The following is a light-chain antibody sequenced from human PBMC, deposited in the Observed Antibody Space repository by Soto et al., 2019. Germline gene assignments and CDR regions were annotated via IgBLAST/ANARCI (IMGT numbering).Light chain of an antibody. V-gene: IGLV2-11*01. CDR3: CSYAGTYTR. CDR2: DVN. Sequence: QSALTQPRSVSGSPGQSVTISCTGTSSDVGGYNYVSWYQQHPGKAPKLMIYDVNKRPSGVPDRFSSSKSCNTASITISEAQAEDEDDYYCCSYAGTYTRFGGGTKVTVL. J-gene: IGLJ3*02. CDR1: SSDVGGYNY.